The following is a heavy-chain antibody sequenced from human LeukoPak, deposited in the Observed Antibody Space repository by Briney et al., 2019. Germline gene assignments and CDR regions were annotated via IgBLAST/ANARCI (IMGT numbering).Heavy chain of an antibody. D-gene: IGHD6-13*01. Sequence: ASVKVSCKASGYTFTGYYMHWVRQAPGQGLEWMGWINPSSGGTNYAQKFQGRVTMTRDTSISTAYMELSRLRSDDTAVYYCARARIAAAGINWFDPWGQGTLVTVSS. CDR2: INPSSGGT. CDR1: GYTFTGYY. J-gene: IGHJ5*02. CDR3: ARARIAAAGINWFDP. V-gene: IGHV1-2*02.